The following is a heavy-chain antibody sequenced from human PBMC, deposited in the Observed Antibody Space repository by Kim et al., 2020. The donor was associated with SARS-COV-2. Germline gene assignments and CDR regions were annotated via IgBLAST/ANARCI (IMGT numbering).Heavy chain of an antibody. CDR1: GFTFSSYA. Sequence: GGSLRLSCAASGFTFSSYAMSWVRQAPGKGLEWVSAISGSGGSTYYADSVKGRFTISRDNSKNTLYLQMNSLRAEDTAVYYCAKAKGPNKYGSRDGYNYLREAFDIWGQGTMVTVSS. CDR2: ISGSGGST. J-gene: IGHJ3*02. D-gene: IGHD5-12*01. CDR3: AKAKGPNKYGSRDGYNYLREAFDI. V-gene: IGHV3-23*01.